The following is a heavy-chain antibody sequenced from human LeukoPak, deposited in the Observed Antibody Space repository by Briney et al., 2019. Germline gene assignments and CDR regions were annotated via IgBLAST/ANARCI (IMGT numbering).Heavy chain of an antibody. D-gene: IGHD1-26*01. Sequence: GESLKISWKGSGYSFTTYWNGWVRQMPGKGLEWMGIIDPGDSDTRYSPSFQGQVTNSADKSISTDYLQWRSLKASGTDMYYCASHDSGNYSGNDAFDIWGQGTMVTVSS. J-gene: IGHJ3*02. CDR2: IDPGDSDT. CDR1: GYSFTTYW. CDR3: ASHDSGNYSGNDAFDI. V-gene: IGHV5-51*01.